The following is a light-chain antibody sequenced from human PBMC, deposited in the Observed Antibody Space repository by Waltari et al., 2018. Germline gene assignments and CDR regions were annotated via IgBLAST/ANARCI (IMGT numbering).Light chain of an antibody. CDR1: RSDVGSYHS. V-gene: IGLV2-14*03. CDR3: SSQSSDNVVL. Sequence: QSALTQPASVSGSPGQSITISCTGTRSDVGSYHSVSWYQDHPGQGPKVIIYDVSDRPSGVSARFSGSKSGNTASLTISGLQAEDEADYYCSSQSSDNVVLFGGGTKVTVL. CDR2: DVS. J-gene: IGLJ3*02.